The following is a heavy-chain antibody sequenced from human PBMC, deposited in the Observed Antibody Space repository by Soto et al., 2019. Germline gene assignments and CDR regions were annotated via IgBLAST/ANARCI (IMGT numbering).Heavy chain of an antibody. CDR1: GGSISSSSYY. Sequence: PSETLSLTCTVSGGSISSSSYYWGWIRQPPGKGLAWIGSIYYSGSTYYNPSLKSRVTISVDTSKNQFSLKLSSVTAADTAVYYCASEITLVRGVIIIAYWGQGTLVTVSS. CDR3: ASEITLVRGVIIIAY. CDR2: IYYSGST. V-gene: IGHV4-39*07. J-gene: IGHJ4*02. D-gene: IGHD3-10*01.